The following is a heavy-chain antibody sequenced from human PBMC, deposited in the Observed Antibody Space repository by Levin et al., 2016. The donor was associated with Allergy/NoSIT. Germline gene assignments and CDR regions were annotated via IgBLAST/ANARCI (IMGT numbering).Heavy chain of an antibody. CDR1: GDSVTTYY. J-gene: IGHJ3*02. D-gene: IGHD6-25*01. V-gene: IGHV4-59*02. CDR2: IYYRGST. Sequence: SETLSLTCTVSGDSVTTYYWNWIRQPPGKGLEWIGSIYYRGSTNYSPSLKSRATISLDTSKNQFSLKLSSVTTADTAMYYCATNAGRQRPSALDIWGQGTRVTVSS. CDR3: ATNAGRQRPSALDI.